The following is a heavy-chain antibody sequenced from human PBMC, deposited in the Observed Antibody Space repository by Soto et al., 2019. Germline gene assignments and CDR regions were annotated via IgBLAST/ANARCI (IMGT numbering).Heavy chain of an antibody. Sequence: QVQLVQSGAEVKKPGASVKVSCKASGYTFTSYGISSVRQAPGQGLEWMGWISAYNGNTNYAQKLQGRVTMTTDTSTSTAYMELRSLRSDDTAVYYCARDQWELEDYYYYGMDVWGQGTTVTVSS. CDR1: GYTFTSYG. J-gene: IGHJ6*02. CDR3: ARDQWELEDYYYYGMDV. D-gene: IGHD1-26*01. CDR2: ISAYNGNT. V-gene: IGHV1-18*01.